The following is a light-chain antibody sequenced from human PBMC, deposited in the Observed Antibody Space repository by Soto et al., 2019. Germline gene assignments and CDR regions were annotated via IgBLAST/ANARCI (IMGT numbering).Light chain of an antibody. CDR3: QQYDTSPPLYT. CDR1: QSVSSY. Sequence: EIVLTQSPATLSLSPGERATLSCRASQSVSSYLAWYQQKPGQAPRLLIYATSSRAAGVPDRFSGSGSGTDFTLTISRLEPEDFAVYYCQQYDTSPPLYTFGQGTKLDIK. V-gene: IGKV3-20*01. CDR2: ATS. J-gene: IGKJ2*01.